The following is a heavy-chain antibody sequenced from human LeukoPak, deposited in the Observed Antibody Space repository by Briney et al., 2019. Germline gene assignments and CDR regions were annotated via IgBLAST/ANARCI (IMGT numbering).Heavy chain of an antibody. J-gene: IGHJ4*02. Sequence: PSETLSLTCTVSGVSISSYYWSWLRQPPGKGLEWIGYIYYSGSTNYNPSHKSRVTISVDTSKNQFSLKLSSVTAADTAVYYCARDRGSSFDYWGQGTLVTVSS. CDR1: GVSISSYY. D-gene: IGHD6-13*01. CDR3: ARDRGSSFDY. CDR2: IYYSGST. V-gene: IGHV4-59*01.